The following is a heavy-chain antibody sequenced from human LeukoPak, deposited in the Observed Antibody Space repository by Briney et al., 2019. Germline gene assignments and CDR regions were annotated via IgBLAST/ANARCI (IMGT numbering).Heavy chain of an antibody. CDR1: GYSITSGYY. D-gene: IGHD4-11*01. Sequence: PSETLSLTCAVSGYSITSGYYWAWIRQPPRKGLEWIGNIYHSGSTYYNPSLKSRVTVSVDTSKNQFSLKLSSVTAADTAVYYCARRYSNYFFDYWGQGTLVTVSS. V-gene: IGHV4-38-2*01. CDR3: ARRYSNYFFDY. J-gene: IGHJ4*02. CDR2: IYHSGST.